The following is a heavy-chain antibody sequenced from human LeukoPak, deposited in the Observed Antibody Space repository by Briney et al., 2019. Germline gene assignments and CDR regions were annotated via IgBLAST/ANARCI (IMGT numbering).Heavy chain of an antibody. CDR2: MNPNSGNT. V-gene: IGHV1-8*01. J-gene: IGHJ5*02. CDR3: ARGRMVRGVTWWFDP. CDR1: GYTFTSYD. Sequence: ASVEVSCKASGYTFTSYDINWVRQATGQGLEWMGWMNPNSGNTGYAQKFQGRVTMTRNTSISTAYMELSSLRSEDTAVYYCARGRMVRGVTWWFDPWGQGTLVTVSS. D-gene: IGHD3-10*01.